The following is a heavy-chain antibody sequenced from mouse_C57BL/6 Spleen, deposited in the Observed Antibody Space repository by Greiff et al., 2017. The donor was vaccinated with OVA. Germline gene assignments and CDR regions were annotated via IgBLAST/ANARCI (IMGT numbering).Heavy chain of an antibody. Sequence: EVKVVESGGGLVQPGGSLKLSCAASGFTFSDYYMYWVRQTPEKRLEWVAYISNGGGSTYYPDTVKGRFTISRDNAKNTLYLQMSRLKSEDTAMYYCASPDYDWFAYWGQGTLVTVSA. D-gene: IGHD2-4*01. CDR2: ISNGGGST. CDR1: GFTFSDYY. J-gene: IGHJ3*01. V-gene: IGHV5-12*01. CDR3: ASPDYDWFAY.